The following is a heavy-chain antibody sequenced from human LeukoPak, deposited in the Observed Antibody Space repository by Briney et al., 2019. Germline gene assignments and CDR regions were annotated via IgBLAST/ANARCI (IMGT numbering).Heavy chain of an antibody. D-gene: IGHD3-16*02. CDR3: ARGGVYYDYVWGSYRSNYFDY. J-gene: IGHJ4*02. V-gene: IGHV3-7*01. CDR1: GFTFSSYW. Sequence: GGSLRLSCAASGFTFSSYWMSWVRQAPGKGLEWVANIKQDGSEKYYVDSVKGRFTIFRDNAKNSLYLQMNSLRAEDTAVYYCARGGVYYDYVWGSYRSNYFDYWGQGTLVTVSS. CDR2: IKQDGSEK.